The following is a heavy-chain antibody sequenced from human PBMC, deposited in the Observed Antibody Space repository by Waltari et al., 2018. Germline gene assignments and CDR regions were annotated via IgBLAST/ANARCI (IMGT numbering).Heavy chain of an antibody. D-gene: IGHD3-10*01. CDR1: GYSFTSYW. CDR3: ARHSGSGSYYNVAVDI. J-gene: IGHJ3*02. Sequence: EVQLVQSGAEVKKPGESLKISCKGSGYSFTSYWIGWARQMPGKGLEWMVINSPGDSVTRYSPSVQGEVTISADKASMTACLHWSSRKAADTAMYYCARHSGSGSYYNVAVDIWGQGTMVTGSS. V-gene: IGHV5-51*01. CDR2: NSPGDSVT.